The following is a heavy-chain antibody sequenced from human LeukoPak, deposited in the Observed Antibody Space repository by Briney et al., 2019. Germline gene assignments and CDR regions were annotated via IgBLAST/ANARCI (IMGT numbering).Heavy chain of an antibody. D-gene: IGHD1-1*01. CDR1: GFTFSDYY. J-gene: IGHJ4*02. CDR3: ARDRTRETFDY. CDR2: ISSGGNTI. V-gene: IGHV3-11*04. Sequence: TGGSLRLSCAASGFTFSDYYMSWIRQAPGKGREWVSFISSGGNTINYADSMKGRFTISRDNAKNSLYLQMNSLRAEDTAVYYCARDRTRETFDYWGRGTLVTVSS.